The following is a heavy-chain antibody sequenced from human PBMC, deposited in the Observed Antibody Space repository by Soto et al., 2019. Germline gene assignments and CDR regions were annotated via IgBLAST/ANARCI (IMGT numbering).Heavy chain of an antibody. J-gene: IGHJ5*02. V-gene: IGHV1-18*01. CDR1: GYTFTSYG. CDR3: GGSDEDCSGGSCYDP. CDR2: IRAYNGNT. D-gene: IGHD2-15*01. Sequence: QVQLVQSGAEVKKPGASVKVSCKASGYTFTSYGISWVRQAPGQGVEWMGWIRAYNGNTNYAQKLQGRVTMTTDTSTSTAYMELRSLRYDGTAVYYCGGSDEDCSGGSCYDPWGQGTLVTVSS.